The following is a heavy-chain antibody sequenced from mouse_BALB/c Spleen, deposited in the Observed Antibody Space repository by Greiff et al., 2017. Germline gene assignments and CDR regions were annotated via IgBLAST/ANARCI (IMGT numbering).Heavy chain of an antibody. D-gene: IGHD2-3*01. CDR2: INPSSGYT. V-gene: IGHV1-4*01. CDR1: GYTFTSYT. CDR3: ARGGLLRDAMDY. J-gene: IGHJ4*01. Sequence: VMLVESGAELARPGASVKMSCKASGYTFTSYTMHWVKQRPGQGLEWIGYINPSSGYTNYNQKFKDKATLSADKSSSTAYMQLSSLTSEDSAVYYCARGGLLRDAMDYWGQGTSVTVSS.